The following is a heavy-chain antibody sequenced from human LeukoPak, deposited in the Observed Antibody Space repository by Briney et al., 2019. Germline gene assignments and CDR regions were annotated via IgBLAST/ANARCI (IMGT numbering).Heavy chain of an antibody. CDR3: ARSLPIVVVVEYFDY. V-gene: IGHV3-7*01. Sequence: GGSLRLSCAASGFTFSRYWMSWVRQAPGKGLEWVANIKQDGSEKYYVDSVKGRFTISRDNAKNSLYLQMNSLRAEDTAVYYCARSLPIVVVVEYFDYWGQGTLVTVSS. CDR1: GFTFSRYW. D-gene: IGHD3-22*01. CDR2: IKQDGSEK. J-gene: IGHJ4*02.